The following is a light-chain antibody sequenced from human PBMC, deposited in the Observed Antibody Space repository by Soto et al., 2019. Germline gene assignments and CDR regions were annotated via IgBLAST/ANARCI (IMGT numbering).Light chain of an antibody. Sequence: QSVLTQPASVSGSPGQSITISCSGTSEDVGGYNCVSWYQHHPGKAPKLMIYEVTNRPSGLSNRFSGSKSGSTASLTISGLQAEDEADYYCSSCTSSNTLVFGTGTKVTVL. CDR1: SEDVGGYNC. CDR3: SSCTSSNTLV. V-gene: IGLV2-14*01. CDR2: EVT. J-gene: IGLJ1*01.